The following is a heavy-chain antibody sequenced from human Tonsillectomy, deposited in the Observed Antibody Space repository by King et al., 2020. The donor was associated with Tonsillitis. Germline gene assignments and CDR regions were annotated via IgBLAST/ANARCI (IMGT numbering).Heavy chain of an antibody. D-gene: IGHD6-19*01. V-gene: IGHV3-23*03. CDR2: IYSDGKTT. Sequence: VQLVESGGGLVQPGGSLRLSCAASGFTFSAYAMSWVRQAPGKGLEWVSVIYSDGKTTYYADSVKGRFTISRDYSKNTLYLEMDSLRAEDTAVYYCAKRVTVAGNNYYAMDVWGQGTTVTVSS. J-gene: IGHJ6*02. CDR3: AKRVTVAGNNYYAMDV. CDR1: GFTFSAYA.